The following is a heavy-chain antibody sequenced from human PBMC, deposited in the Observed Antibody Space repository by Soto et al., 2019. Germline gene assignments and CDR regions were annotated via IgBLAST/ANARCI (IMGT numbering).Heavy chain of an antibody. CDR3: ARASMVRGVTFDY. Sequence: PSETRSLTCSVSGGSISGGDYYWSWIRQPPGKGLEWIGYIYYSGSTYYNPSLKSRVTISVDTSKNQFSLKLSSVTAADTAVYYCARASMVRGVTFDYWGQGTLVTVSS. CDR2: IYYSGST. V-gene: IGHV4-30-4*01. D-gene: IGHD3-10*01. CDR1: GGSISGGDYY. J-gene: IGHJ4*02.